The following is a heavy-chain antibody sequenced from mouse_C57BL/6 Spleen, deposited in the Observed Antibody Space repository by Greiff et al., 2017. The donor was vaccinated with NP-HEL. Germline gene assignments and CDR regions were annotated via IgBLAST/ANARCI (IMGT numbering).Heavy chain of an antibody. D-gene: IGHD1-1*01. CDR1: GYTFTSYW. CDR3: ARCDYYGSSYGYFDV. Sequence: QVHVKQPGTELVKPGASVKLSCKASGYTFTSYWMHWVKQRPGRGLEWIGRIDPNSGGTKYNEKFKSKATLTVDKPSSTAYMQLSSLTSEDSAVYYCARCDYYGSSYGYFDVWGTGTTVTVSS. J-gene: IGHJ1*03. V-gene: IGHV1-72*01. CDR2: IDPNSGGT.